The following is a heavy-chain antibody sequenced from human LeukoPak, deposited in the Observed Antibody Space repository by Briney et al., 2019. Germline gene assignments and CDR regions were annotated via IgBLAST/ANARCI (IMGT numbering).Heavy chain of an antibody. CDR1: GYTFIDYY. CDR2: INPRGGST. D-gene: IGHD2-8*02. V-gene: IGHV1-46*04. CDR3: ARHSCTGNSCHFDY. J-gene: IGHJ4*02. Sequence: ASVKVSCKASGYTFIDYYMHWVRQAPGQGLEWMGIINPRGGSTTYAQKLQGRVTMTRDTSTSTVYMELSSLRSEGTALYYCARHSCTGNSCHFDYWGQGTLVTVSS.